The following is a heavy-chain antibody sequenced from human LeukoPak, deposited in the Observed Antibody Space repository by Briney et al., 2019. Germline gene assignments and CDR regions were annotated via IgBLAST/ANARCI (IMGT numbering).Heavy chain of an antibody. CDR3: ATYNWNYDYYYMDV. CDR2: ISGSSTYI. V-gene: IGHV3-21*01. Sequence: GGSMRLSCAASGFTFSSYSMNWVRQAPGKGLEWVSSISGSSTYIYYADSLKGRFTISRDNAKNTLYLQMNSLRAEDTAVYYCATYNWNYDYYYMDVWGKGTTVTVSS. J-gene: IGHJ6*03. CDR1: GFTFSSYS. D-gene: IGHD1-20*01.